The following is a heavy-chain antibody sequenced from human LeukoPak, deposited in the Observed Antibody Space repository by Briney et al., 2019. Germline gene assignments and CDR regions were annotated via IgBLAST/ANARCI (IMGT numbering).Heavy chain of an antibody. J-gene: IGHJ4*02. CDR3: ASLSGSYYPDY. Sequence: KPSQTLSLTCTVSGGSISSGSYYWSWIRQPARKGLEWIGRIYTSGSTNYNPSLKSRVTISVDTSKNQFSLKLSSVTAADTAVYYCASLSGSYYPDYWGQGTLVTVSS. CDR2: IYTSGST. D-gene: IGHD1-26*01. V-gene: IGHV4-61*02. CDR1: GGSISSGSYY.